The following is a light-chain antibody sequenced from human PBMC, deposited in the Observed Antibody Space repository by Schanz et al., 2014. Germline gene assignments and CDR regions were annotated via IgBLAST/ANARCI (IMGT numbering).Light chain of an antibody. V-gene: IGKV3-15*01. CDR2: GAS. CDR3: HHYNNWPPGGT. CDR1: QNIYTN. Sequence: EIVMTQSPANLSVSPGERATLSCRASQNIYTNLAWYQQKPGQAPRLLMYGASTRATDIPVRFSGSGSGTEFTLTIISLQPEDFTVYYCHHYNNWPPGGTFGQGTRLEIK. J-gene: IGKJ5*01.